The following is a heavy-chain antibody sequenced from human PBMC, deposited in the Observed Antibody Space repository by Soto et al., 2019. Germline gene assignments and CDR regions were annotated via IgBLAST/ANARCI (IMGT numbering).Heavy chain of an antibody. CDR1: GDTFTSYG. Sequence: QVQLVQSGAEVKKPGASVKVSCKASGDTFTSYGISWVRQAPGQGLEWMGWISAYNGNTNYAQKLQGRVTITADTSSRTASMELRSLRSDDTAVYYGARVYRWYYGSGRYYYFDYWGQGTLVTVSS. D-gene: IGHD3-10*01. V-gene: IGHV1-18*01. J-gene: IGHJ4*02. CDR2: ISAYNGNT. CDR3: ARVYRWYYGSGRYYYFDY.